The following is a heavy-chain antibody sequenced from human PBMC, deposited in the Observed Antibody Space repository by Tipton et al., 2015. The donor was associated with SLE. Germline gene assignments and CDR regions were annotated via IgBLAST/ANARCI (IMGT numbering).Heavy chain of an antibody. CDR1: GFTFSSYA. V-gene: IGHV3-30*04. CDR2: ISYDGSTK. Sequence: RSLRLSCAASGFTFSSYAIYWVRQAPGKGLEWVAFISYDGSTKYYADSVKGRFTISRDNSKNTLHLQMNSLRTEDTAMYYCNAWLLPQFYFDYWGQGTLVTVSP. CDR3: NAWLLPQFYFDY. J-gene: IGHJ4*02. D-gene: IGHD3-22*01.